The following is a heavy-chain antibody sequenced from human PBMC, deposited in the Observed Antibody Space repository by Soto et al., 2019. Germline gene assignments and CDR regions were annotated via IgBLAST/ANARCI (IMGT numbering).Heavy chain of an antibody. J-gene: IGHJ5*02. V-gene: IGHV1-69*12. D-gene: IGHD3-10*01. Sequence: QVQLVQSGAEVKKPGSSVKVSCKASGGTFSSYAISWVRQTPGQGLEWMGGIIPIFGTANYAQKFQGRVTITADESTSTAYMELSSLRSEDTAVYYCAGNGSGSYYNTYNWFDPWGQGTLVTVSS. CDR1: GGTFSSYA. CDR2: IIPIFGTA. CDR3: AGNGSGSYYNTYNWFDP.